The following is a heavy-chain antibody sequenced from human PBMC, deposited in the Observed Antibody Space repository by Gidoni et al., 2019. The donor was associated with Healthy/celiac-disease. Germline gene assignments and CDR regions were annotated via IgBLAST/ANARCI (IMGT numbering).Heavy chain of an antibody. J-gene: IGHJ3*02. CDR2: ISSNGGST. CDR3: ARDLVLYSYGPDVAFDI. CDR1: GFTFSSYA. Sequence: EVQLVESGGGLVQPGGSLRLSCAASGFTFSSYAMHWVRQAPGKGLEYVSAISSNGGSTYYANSVKGRFTISRDNSKNTLYLQMGSLRAEDMAVYYCARDLVLYSYGPDVAFDIWGQGTMVTVSS. D-gene: IGHD5-18*01. V-gene: IGHV3-64*01.